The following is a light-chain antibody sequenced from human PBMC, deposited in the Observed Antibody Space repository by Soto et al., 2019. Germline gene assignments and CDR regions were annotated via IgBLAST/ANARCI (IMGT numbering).Light chain of an antibody. CDR1: QSIGSY. V-gene: IGKV1-39*01. Sequence: DIQMTQSPASLSASVGDRVTLTCRASQSIGSYLNWYQHKPGKAPKLLIYGASNLQSGVPSRFSGSGSGTGFTLTISSLQPEDFATYYCQQSDSTPPTFGQGTRLEIK. CDR3: QQSDSTPPT. CDR2: GAS. J-gene: IGKJ5*01.